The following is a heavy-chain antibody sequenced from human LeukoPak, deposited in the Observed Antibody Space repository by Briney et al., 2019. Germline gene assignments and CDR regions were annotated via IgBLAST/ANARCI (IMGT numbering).Heavy chain of an antibody. Sequence: GESLRLSCAASGFTLSSYWMSWVRQAPGKGLEWVANIDQDGSSKYYVDSVKGRFSISRDDAKNSLYLQMNSLRAEDTAVYYCARDLFSGSYHEDFWGQGTLVTVSS. CDR3: ARDLFSGSYHEDF. CDR2: IDQDGSSK. D-gene: IGHD1-26*01. CDR1: GFTLSSYW. V-gene: IGHV3-7*01. J-gene: IGHJ4*02.